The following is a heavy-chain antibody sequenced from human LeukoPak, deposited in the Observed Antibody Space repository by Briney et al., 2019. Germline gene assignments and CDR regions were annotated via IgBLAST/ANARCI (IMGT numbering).Heavy chain of an antibody. J-gene: IGHJ5*02. V-gene: IGHV4-59*11. CDR1: GGSISSHY. Sequence: SETLSLTCTVSGGSISSHYWSWIRQPPGKGLEWIGYISYSGSTNYNPSLKSRVTISVDTSENQFSLKLSSVTAADTAVYYCAREGGSGTYGWFDPWGQGTLVTVSS. D-gene: IGHD1-26*01. CDR3: AREGGSGTYGWFDP. CDR2: ISYSGST.